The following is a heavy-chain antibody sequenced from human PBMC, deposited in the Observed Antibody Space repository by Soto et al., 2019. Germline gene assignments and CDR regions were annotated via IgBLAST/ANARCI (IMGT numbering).Heavy chain of an antibody. D-gene: IGHD3-10*01. Sequence: EMQLLESGGGLEQPGGSLRLSCAASGFTFSSYAMTWVRQAPGKGLGWVSLISGGSSSTYYADSVKGRFTISRDNSKKTLYLQMNSLRAEDTAVYYCAKDFWFGDLLSATYSYGMDVWGQGTSVTVSS. J-gene: IGHJ6*02. CDR2: ISGGSSST. CDR1: GFTFSSYA. CDR3: AKDFWFGDLLSATYSYGMDV. V-gene: IGHV3-23*01.